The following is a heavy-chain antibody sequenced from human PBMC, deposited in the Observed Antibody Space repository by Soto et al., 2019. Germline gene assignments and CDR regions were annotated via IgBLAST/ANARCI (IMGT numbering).Heavy chain of an antibody. CDR3: AKASGYSSGWYGSGPSDL. CDR2: ISGSGGST. D-gene: IGHD6-19*01. CDR1: GFTFSSYA. J-gene: IGHJ4*02. Sequence: GGSLRLSCAASGFTFSSYAMSWVRQAPGKGLEWVSGISGSGGSTYDADSVKGRFTISRDNSKNTLYLQMNSLRAEDTAVYYCAKASGYSSGWYGSGPSDLWGQGSLVTVSS. V-gene: IGHV3-23*01.